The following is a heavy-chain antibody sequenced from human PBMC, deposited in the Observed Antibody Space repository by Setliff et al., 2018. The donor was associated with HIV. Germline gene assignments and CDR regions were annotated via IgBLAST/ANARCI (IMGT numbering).Heavy chain of an antibody. J-gene: IGHJ4*02. CDR3: ARGQTSVTLQFDH. CDR1: GFNFKTYG. CDR2: IGSSNHGI. Sequence: GSLRLSCAASGFNFKTYGMPWVRQAPGKGLDWVAHIGSSNHGIHYTASVKGRFTISRDKAKNSLFLQMNSLRAEDTAVYYCARGQTSVTLQFDHWGQGTLVTVSS. D-gene: IGHD4-17*01. V-gene: IGHV3-48*01.